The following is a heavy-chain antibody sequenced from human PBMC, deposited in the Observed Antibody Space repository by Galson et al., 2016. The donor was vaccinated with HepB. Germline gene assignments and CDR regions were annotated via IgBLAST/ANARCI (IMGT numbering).Heavy chain of an antibody. V-gene: IGHV3-11*01. J-gene: IGHJ3*02. CDR1: GFTFNDYY. CDR3: AKPYYYDSNGYYGGAFDI. Sequence: SLRLSCASSGFTFNDYYMSWIRQAPGKGLEWISFISSSYNTIKYAKSVKGRFTTSRDNAKNSLYLQMNSLRAEDTAVYYCAKPYYYDSNGYYGGAFDIWGRGTMVTVSS. D-gene: IGHD3-22*01. CDR2: ISSSYNTI.